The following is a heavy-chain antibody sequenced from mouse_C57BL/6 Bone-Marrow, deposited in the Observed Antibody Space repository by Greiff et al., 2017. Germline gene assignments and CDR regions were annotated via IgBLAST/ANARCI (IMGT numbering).Heavy chain of an antibody. CDR1: GYTFTSYW. D-gene: IGHD2-4*01. J-gene: IGHJ4*01. Sequence: QVQLKESGAELVKPGASVKLSCKASGYTFTSYWMQWVKQRPGQGLEWIGEIDPSDSYTNYNQKFKGKATLTVDTSSSTAYMQLSSLTSEDSAVYYCARVDYAEAMDYWGQGTSVTVSS. CDR2: IDPSDSYT. CDR3: ARVDYAEAMDY. V-gene: IGHV1-50*01.